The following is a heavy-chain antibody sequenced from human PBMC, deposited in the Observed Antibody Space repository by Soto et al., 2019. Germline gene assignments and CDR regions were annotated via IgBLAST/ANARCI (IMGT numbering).Heavy chain of an antibody. CDR3: ARDNGYDFWSGLNLYGMDV. CDR2: INPNSGGT. Sequence: GASVKVSCKASGYTFTSYAMHWLRQAPGQGLEWMGWINPNSGGTNYAQKFQGWVTMTRDTSISTAYMELSRLRSDDTAVYYCARDNGYDFWSGLNLYGMDVWGQATTVTVSS. V-gene: IGHV1-2*04. J-gene: IGHJ6*02. CDR1: GYTFTSYA. D-gene: IGHD3-3*01.